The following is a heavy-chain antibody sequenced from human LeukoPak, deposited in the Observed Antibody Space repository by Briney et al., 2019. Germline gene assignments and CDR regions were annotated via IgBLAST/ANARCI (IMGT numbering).Heavy chain of an antibody. V-gene: IGHV3-53*01. CDR3: ARVEAAYDAFDI. D-gene: IGHD6-25*01. J-gene: IGHJ3*02. CDR1: GFTFSTYG. CDR2: IYRDGST. Sequence: PGGSLRLSCAASGFTFSTYGMHWVRQAPGKGLEWVSIIYRDGSTYYADSVKGRFTISRDNSKNTVYLQMNSLRVEDTAVYYCARVEAAYDAFDIWGQGTMVTVSS.